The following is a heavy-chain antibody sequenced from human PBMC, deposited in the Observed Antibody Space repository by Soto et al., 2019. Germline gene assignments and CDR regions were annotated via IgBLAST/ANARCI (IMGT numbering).Heavy chain of an antibody. J-gene: IGHJ6*03. V-gene: IGHV4-31*03. D-gene: IGHD3-3*01. Sequence: QVQLQESGPGLVKPSQTLSLTCTVSGGSISSGGYYWSWIRQHPGKCLEWIGYIYYSGSTYYNPYLKSRVTISVDTSKNQFSLKLSSVTAEDTAVYYCARDTSYDYDFWSGYYSSGHYYMDVWGKGTTVTVSS. CDR2: IYYSGST. CDR1: GGSISSGGYY. CDR3: ARDTSYDYDFWSGYYSSGHYYMDV.